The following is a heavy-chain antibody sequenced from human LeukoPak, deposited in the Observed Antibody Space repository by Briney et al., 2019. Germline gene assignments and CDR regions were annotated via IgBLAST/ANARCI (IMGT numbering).Heavy chain of an antibody. D-gene: IGHD2-2*01. CDR3: ARVTPLGYCSSTSCYAGLGTFDI. V-gene: IGHV4-30-2*01. CDR2: IYHSGST. Sequence: SQTLSLTCAVSGGSISSGGYPWSWIRQPPGKGLEWIGYIYHSGSTYYNPSLKSRVTISVDRSKNQFSLKLSSVTAADTAVYYCARVTPLGYCSSTSCYAGLGTFDIWGQGTMVTVSS. J-gene: IGHJ3*02. CDR1: GGSISSGGYP.